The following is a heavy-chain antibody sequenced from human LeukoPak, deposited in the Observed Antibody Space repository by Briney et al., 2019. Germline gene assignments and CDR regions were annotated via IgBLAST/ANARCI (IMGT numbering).Heavy chain of an antibody. Sequence: ASVKVSCKASGYTFTGYYMHWVRQAPGQGLEWMGWINPNSGGTNYAQKFQGRVTMTRDTSISTAYMGLSRLRSDDTAVYYCAREYYDYVWGSYRYFDYWGQGTLVTVSS. CDR1: GYTFTGYY. J-gene: IGHJ4*02. D-gene: IGHD3-16*02. V-gene: IGHV1-2*02. CDR3: AREYYDYVWGSYRYFDY. CDR2: INPNSGGT.